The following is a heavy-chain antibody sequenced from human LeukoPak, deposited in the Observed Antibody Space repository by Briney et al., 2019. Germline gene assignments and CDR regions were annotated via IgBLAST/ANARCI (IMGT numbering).Heavy chain of an antibody. CDR2: INHSGST. J-gene: IGHJ4*02. D-gene: IGHD2-2*01. CDR1: GGSFSGYY. CDR3: ASPKRYCSSTSCYGGYYFDY. V-gene: IGHV4-34*01. Sequence: LETLSLTCAGYGGSFSGYYWSWLRQPPGKGLEWIGEINHSGSTNHNPSIQSRVTISVDTSKTQSSLKLSSVTAADTAVYYCASPKRYCSSTSCYGGYYFDYWGQGTLVTVSS.